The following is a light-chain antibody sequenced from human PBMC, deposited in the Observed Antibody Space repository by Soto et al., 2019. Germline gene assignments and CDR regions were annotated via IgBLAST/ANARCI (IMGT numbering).Light chain of an antibody. J-gene: IGLJ1*01. CDR3: SSYTSSSTYV. CDR2: DVS. CDR1: STDVGGFNY. V-gene: IGLV2-14*01. Sequence: QSALTQPASVSGSPGQSIAISCTGTSTDVGGFNYVSWYQQHPGKAPKLMIYDVSYRPSGVSDRFSGSKSGSTASLTISGLQAEDEADYYCSSYTSSSTYVFGTGTKATVL.